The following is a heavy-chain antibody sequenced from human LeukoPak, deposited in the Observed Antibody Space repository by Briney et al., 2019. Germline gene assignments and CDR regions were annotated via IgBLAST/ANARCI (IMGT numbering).Heavy chain of an antibody. D-gene: IGHD5-18*01. CDR3: AREGRTAPYYYYYYMDV. CDR2: INHSGST. V-gene: IGHV4-34*01. J-gene: IGHJ6*03. CDR1: GGSFSGYY. Sequence: SETLSLTCAVYGGSFSGYYWSWIRQPPGKGLEWIGEINHSGSTNYNPSLKSRVTISVDTSKNQFSLKLSSVTAADTAVYYCAREGRTAPYYYYYYMDVWGKGTTVTVSS.